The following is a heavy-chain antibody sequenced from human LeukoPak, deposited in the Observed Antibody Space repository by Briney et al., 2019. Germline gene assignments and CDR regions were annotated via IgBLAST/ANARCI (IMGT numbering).Heavy chain of an antibody. V-gene: IGHV1-18*01. D-gene: IGHD3-3*01. Sequence: GASVKVSCKASGGTFSSYAISWVRQAPGQGLEWMGWISAYNGNTNYAQKLQGRVTMTTDTSTSTAYMELRSLRSDDTAVYYCARAPLRFLEWLLSYYYGMDVWGQGTTVTVSS. CDR1: GGTFSSYA. CDR2: ISAYNGNT. CDR3: ARAPLRFLEWLLSYYYGMDV. J-gene: IGHJ6*02.